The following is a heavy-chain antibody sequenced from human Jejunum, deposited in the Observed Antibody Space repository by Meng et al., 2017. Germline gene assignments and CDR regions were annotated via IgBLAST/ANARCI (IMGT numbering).Heavy chain of an antibody. V-gene: IGHV3-48*03. D-gene: IGHD3-10*02. CDR3: ARSRVRGVPGY. J-gene: IGHJ4*02. CDR2: ISENGETI. Sequence: GGSLRLSCAASGFSFSSYQMNWVRQAPGKGLEWLSYISENGETIYYADSMKGRLTVSRDNAKNTLYLQLNSLRVEDMGVYYCARSRVRGVPGYWGRGTLVTVSS. CDR1: GFSFSSYQ.